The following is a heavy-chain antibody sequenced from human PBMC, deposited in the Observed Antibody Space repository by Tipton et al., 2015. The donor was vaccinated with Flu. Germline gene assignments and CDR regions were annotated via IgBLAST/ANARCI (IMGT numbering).Heavy chain of an antibody. V-gene: IGHV4-39*01. CDR1: GGSVSSPDYY. D-gene: IGHD1-26*01. Sequence: TLSLTCTVSGGSVSSPDYYWTWIRQPLGKGLEWIGSIYYTGSTFYNPSLRSRVTISLATSKNQFSLKLNSVTAADTSVYYCARLDGTVGTTTPIYWGQGTLVTVSS. CDR3: ARLDGTVGTTTPIY. J-gene: IGHJ4*02. CDR2: IYYTGST.